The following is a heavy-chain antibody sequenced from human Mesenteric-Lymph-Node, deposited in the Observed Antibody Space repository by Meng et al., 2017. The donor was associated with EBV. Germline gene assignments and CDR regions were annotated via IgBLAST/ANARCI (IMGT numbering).Heavy chain of an antibody. CDR3: AHRPGYSGSFDFDY. CDR2: IYWDDDK. V-gene: IGHV2-5*02. CDR1: GFSLSTSGVG. J-gene: IGHJ4*02. Sequence: ITLTESGPQLVKPTQTLTLTCSFSGFSLSTSGVGVGSIRQPSGKALEWLALIYWDDDKRYSPSLKSRLTITKDTSKNQVVLTMTNMDPVDTGTYYCAHRPGYSGSFDFDYWGQGTLVTVSS. D-gene: IGHD1-26*01.